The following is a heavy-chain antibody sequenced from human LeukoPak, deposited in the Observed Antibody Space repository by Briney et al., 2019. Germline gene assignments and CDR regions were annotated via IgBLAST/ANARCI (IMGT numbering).Heavy chain of an antibody. CDR3: ARVYCSSTSCSNWFDP. CDR1: GYTFTTYG. D-gene: IGHD2-2*01. V-gene: IGHV1-69*13. J-gene: IGHJ5*02. CDR2: IIPIFGTA. Sequence: SVKVSCKASGYTFTTYGISWVRQAPGQGLEWMGGIIPIFGTANYAQKFQGRVTITADESTSTAYMELSSLRSEDTAVYYCARVYCSSTSCSNWFDPWGQGTLVTVSS.